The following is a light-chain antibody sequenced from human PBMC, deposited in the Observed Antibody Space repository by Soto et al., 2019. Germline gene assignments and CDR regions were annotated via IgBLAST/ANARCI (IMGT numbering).Light chain of an antibody. CDR2: DFI. CDR1: ISDVVVYNY. J-gene: IGLJ1*01. CDR3: RSYTSSSTHL. Sequence: QSVLTQPASVSGSPGQSITISFTVTISDVVVYNYVSFYQQHPFKAPKLMICDFIYLPSLISNRFSVSNSGNTSSLTISGXEAKDEDDYDCRSYTSSSTHLFGTGTKVTVL. V-gene: IGLV2-14*01.